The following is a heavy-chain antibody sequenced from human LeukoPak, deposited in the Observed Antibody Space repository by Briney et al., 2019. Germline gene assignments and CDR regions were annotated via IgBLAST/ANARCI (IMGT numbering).Heavy chain of an antibody. CDR1: GFTFSSYG. CDR2: ISGSGGST. D-gene: IGHD3-10*01. Sequence: GGSLRLSCAASGFTFSSYGMSWVRQAPGKGLEWVSAISGSGGSTYYADSVKGRFTISRDNSKNTLYLQMNSLKTEDTAVYYCTTHYYGSGSPTQEGTYFDYWGQGTLVTVSS. V-gene: IGHV3-23*01. J-gene: IGHJ4*02. CDR3: TTHYYGSGSPTQEGTYFDY.